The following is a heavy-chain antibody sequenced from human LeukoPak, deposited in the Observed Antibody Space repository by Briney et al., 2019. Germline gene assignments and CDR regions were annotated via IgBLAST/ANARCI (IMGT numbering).Heavy chain of an antibody. V-gene: IGHV3-48*04. J-gene: IGHJ4*02. CDR3: ARDPLSSGSPPFDY. CDR1: GFTFSSYS. CDR2: ISSSSSTI. Sequence: PGGSLRLSCAASGFTFSSYSMNWVRQAPGEGLEWVSYISSSSSTIYYADSVKGRFTISRDNAKNSLYLQMNSLRAEDTAVYYCARDPLSSGSPPFDYWGQGTLVTVSS. D-gene: IGHD1-26*01.